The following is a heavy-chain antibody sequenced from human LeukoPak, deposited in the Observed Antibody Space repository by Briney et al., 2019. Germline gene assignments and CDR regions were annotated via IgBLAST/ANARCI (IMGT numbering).Heavy chain of an antibody. Sequence: GGSLRLSCAASGFTFSSYWMSWVRQAPGKGLEWVANIKQDGSEKYYVDSVKGRFTISRDNAENSLYLQMNSLRAEDTAVYYCARDFFLEWLLSGDYWGQGTLVTVSS. J-gene: IGHJ4*02. D-gene: IGHD3-3*01. CDR1: GFTFSSYW. CDR2: IKQDGSEK. CDR3: ARDFFLEWLLSGDY. V-gene: IGHV3-7*01.